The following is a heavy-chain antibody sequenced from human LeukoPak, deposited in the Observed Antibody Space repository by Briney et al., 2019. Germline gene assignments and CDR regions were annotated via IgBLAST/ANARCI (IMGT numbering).Heavy chain of an antibody. J-gene: IGHJ4*02. Sequence: ASVKVSCKASGYTFTSYGISWVRQAPGQGLEWMGWISAYNGNTNYAQKLQGRVTMTTDTSTSTACMELRSLRSDDTAVYYCARDQPGIAVAGAIWGQGTLVTVSS. CDR3: ARDQPGIAVAGAI. CDR2: ISAYNGNT. D-gene: IGHD6-19*01. V-gene: IGHV1-18*01. CDR1: GYTFTSYG.